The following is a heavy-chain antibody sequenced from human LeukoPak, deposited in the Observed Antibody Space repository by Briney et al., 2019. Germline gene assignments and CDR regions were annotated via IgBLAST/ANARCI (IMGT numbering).Heavy chain of an antibody. J-gene: IGHJ4*02. Sequence: PGGSLRLSCAASGFTFSDYYMSWIRQAPGKGLEWVSYISSSGSTIYYADSVKGRFTISRDNAKNPLNLQMNSLRAEDTAVYYCASVWFGELLSHWGQGTLVTVSS. D-gene: IGHD3-10*01. CDR3: ASVWFGELLSH. V-gene: IGHV3-11*01. CDR2: ISSSGSTI. CDR1: GFTFSDYY.